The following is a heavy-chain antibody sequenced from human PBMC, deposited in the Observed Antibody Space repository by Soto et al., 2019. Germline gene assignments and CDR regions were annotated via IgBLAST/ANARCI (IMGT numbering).Heavy chain of an antibody. Sequence: ETLSLTCTVSGVSISSYYWSWIRQPPGKGLEWIGYIYYSGSTNYNPSLKSRVTISVDTSKNQFSLKLSSVTAADTAVYYCARSRGGYFDYWGQGTLVTVSS. CDR2: IYYSGST. CDR1: GVSISSYY. V-gene: IGHV4-59*01. CDR3: ARSRGGYFDY. D-gene: IGHD3-22*01. J-gene: IGHJ4*02.